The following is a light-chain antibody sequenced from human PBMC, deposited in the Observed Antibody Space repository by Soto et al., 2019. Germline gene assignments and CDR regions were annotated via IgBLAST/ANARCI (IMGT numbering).Light chain of an antibody. CDR3: QQHNNWPPKT. J-gene: IGKJ1*01. CDR1: QSVSSY. Sequence: TQSPGTTSSYPEQSPTLSCTTSQSVSSYLAWYQQTPAQAPPLLLYDASTRATGIPPTFSGSGSGTEFTLTISSLQSEDFAVYYCQQHNNWPPKTFGEGTKVDIK. CDR2: DAS. V-gene: IGKV3-15*01.